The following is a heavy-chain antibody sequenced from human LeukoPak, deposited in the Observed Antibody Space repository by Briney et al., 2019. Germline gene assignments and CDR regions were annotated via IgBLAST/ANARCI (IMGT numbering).Heavy chain of an antibody. CDR3: AKDRWGAVASFDY. J-gene: IGHJ4*02. V-gene: IGHV3-30*02. CDR2: IRYDGNNK. Sequence: GGSLRLSCAASGFTFSSYGMHWVRQAPGKGLEWVAVIRYDGNNKYYADSVKGRFTISRDNSKNMLYLQMNSLGTEDTAVYYCAKDRWGAVASFDYWGQGTLVTVSS. CDR1: GFTFSSYG. D-gene: IGHD6-19*01.